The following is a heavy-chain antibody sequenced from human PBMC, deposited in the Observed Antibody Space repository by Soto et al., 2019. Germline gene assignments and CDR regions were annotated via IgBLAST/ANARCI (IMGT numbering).Heavy chain of an antibody. CDR1: GYSFAAYY. V-gene: IGHV1-2*02. CDR3: AKIYTWNEWQGGSDY. Sequence: QVHLEQSGAEVKKAGASVKISCKASGYSFAAYYINWVRQVSGQGLEWMGWINPNTGVTDSAQKFQGRVTLTRDTSIKTAYLELTSLRSDDKSVYYCAKIYTWNEWQGGSDYWGQGTLLTVSS. J-gene: IGHJ4*02. CDR2: INPNTGVT. D-gene: IGHD3-3*01.